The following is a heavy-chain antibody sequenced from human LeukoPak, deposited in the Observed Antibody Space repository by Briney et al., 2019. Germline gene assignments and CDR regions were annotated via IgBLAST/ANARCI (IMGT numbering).Heavy chain of an antibody. CDR1: GFTFDDFG. CDR2: INWNGGSI. CDR3: ARGGSLDWLSRFDY. D-gene: IGHD3-9*01. J-gene: IGHJ4*02. Sequence: GGSLRLSCAASGFTFDDFGMSWVRQAPGKGLEWVSGINWNGGSIGYADSVKGRFTISRDNAKNSLYLQMNRLRAEDTALYYCARGGSLDWLSRFDYWGQGTLVTVSP. V-gene: IGHV3-20*04.